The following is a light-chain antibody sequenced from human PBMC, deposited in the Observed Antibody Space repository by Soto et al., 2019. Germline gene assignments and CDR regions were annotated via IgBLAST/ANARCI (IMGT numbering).Light chain of an antibody. J-gene: IGKJ1*01. V-gene: IGKV3-20*01. CDR1: QSVSSD. CDR2: GAS. Sequence: EIVMTQPPVILSVSPGETATLSCRASQSVSSDLAWYQQKPGQAPRLLIYGASNRATGIPDRFSGSGSGTDFTLTISRLEPEDFAVYYCQQYGSSGTFGQGTKVDIK. CDR3: QQYGSSGT.